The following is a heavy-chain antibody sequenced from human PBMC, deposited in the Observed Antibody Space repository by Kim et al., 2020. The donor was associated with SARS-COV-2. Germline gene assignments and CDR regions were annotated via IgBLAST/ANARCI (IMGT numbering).Heavy chain of an antibody. V-gene: IGHV4-59*08. CDR2: ISYSGST. Sequence: SETLSLTCTVSGGSISSYYWSWIRQPPGKGLEWVAYISYSGSTNYNPSLKSRVTISVDTSKNQFSLKLSSVTAADTAVYYCARLLCGGDCYPAFDAWGQG. J-gene: IGHJ3*01. CDR1: GGSISSYY. CDR3: ARLLCGGDCYPAFDA. D-gene: IGHD2-21*02.